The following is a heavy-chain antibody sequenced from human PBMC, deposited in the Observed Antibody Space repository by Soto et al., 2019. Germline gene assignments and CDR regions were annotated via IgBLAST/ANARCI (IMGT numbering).Heavy chain of an antibody. V-gene: IGHV3-73*01. J-gene: IGHJ5*02. CDR2: IKGKANSYAT. CDR1: GFTFSGHG. Sequence: EVQLVESGGGLVQPGGSLRLSCGASGFTFSGHGIHWVRQASGKGLEWIGRIKGKANSYATEYAASLKGRFTISRDDSENTANLKMNRLKSEDTAVYYCTRHATSYDSGRYIGDWFDLWGEGTLVTVSS. CDR3: TRHATSYDSGRYIGDWFDL. D-gene: IGHD3-22*01.